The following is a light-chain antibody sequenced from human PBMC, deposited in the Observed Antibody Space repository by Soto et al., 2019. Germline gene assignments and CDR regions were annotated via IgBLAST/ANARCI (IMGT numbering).Light chain of an antibody. CDR1: QSVSTN. CDR2: GAS. CDR3: HQYNNWRT. V-gene: IGKV3-15*01. J-gene: IGKJ5*01. Sequence: EIVLTQPPGTLSLSPGERATLSCRASQSVSTNLAWYQQRPGQAPRLLIYGASARATGIPDRFSGSGAGTEFTLTISSLQSEDFAVYYCHQYNNWRTFGQGTRLEI.